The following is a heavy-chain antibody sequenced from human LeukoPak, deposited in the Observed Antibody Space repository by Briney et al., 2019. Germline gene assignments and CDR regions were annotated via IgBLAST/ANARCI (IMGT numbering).Heavy chain of an antibody. CDR1: GFTFSSSS. D-gene: IGHD6-19*01. CDR2: ISYDGSNK. J-gene: IGHJ4*02. V-gene: IGHV3-30-3*01. Sequence: TGGSLRLSCAASGFTFSSSSMNWVRQAPGKGLEWVAVISYDGSNKYYADSVKGRFTISRDNSKNTLYLQMNSLRAEDTAVYYCAREDSSGWYGGYFDYWGQGALVTVSS. CDR3: AREDSSGWYGGYFDY.